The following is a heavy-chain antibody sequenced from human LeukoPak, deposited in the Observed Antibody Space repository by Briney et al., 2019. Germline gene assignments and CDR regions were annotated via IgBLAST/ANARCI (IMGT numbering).Heavy chain of an antibody. CDR1: GFTFSTDW. D-gene: IGHD3-22*01. V-gene: IGHV3-7*01. CDR3: ARDRALYDSRRGYYYTEDDY. J-gene: IGHJ4*02. CDR2: INQDGSEK. Sequence: GGSLRLSCAASGFTFSTDWMGWVRQAPGKGLEWVANINQDGSEKYSVDSVKGRFTISRDNAKSSLYLQMNSLRADDTAVYYCARDRALYDSRRGYYYTEDDYWGQGTLVTVSS.